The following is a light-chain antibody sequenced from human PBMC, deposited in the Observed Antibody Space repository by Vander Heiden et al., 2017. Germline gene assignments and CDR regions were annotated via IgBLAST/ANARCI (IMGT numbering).Light chain of an antibody. J-gene: IGKJ4*01. V-gene: IGKV4-1*01. Sequence: DIVMTHSPDFLAVSLGERATINCKSSQSVLYNSNNKNYLAWYQQKPGQPPKLLIYWASTRESGVPDRFSGSGSGTDFTLTITSLQAEDVAVYYCQQYYTLPLTFGGGTKVEIK. CDR2: WAS. CDR1: QSVLYNSNNKNY. CDR3: QQYYTLPLT.